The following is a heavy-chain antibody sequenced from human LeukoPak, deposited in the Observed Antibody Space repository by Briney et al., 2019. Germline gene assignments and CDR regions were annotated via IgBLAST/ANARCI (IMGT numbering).Heavy chain of an antibody. Sequence: GGSLRLSCAASGFSFSIYAMSWVRQAPGKGLEWVSTISGSGGSTYYADSVKGRFTISRDNSKNTLYLQMNTLRGEDTAVYYCAKDRSTVTPLYWDYWGQGTLVAVSS. J-gene: IGHJ4*02. CDR1: GFSFSIYA. D-gene: IGHD4-17*01. CDR2: ISGSGGST. CDR3: AKDRSTVTPLYWDY. V-gene: IGHV3-23*01.